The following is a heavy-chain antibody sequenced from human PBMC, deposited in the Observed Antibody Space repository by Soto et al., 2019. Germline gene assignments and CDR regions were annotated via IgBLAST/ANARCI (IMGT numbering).Heavy chain of an antibody. Sequence: QLQLQKSGSGLVKPSQTLSLTCAVSGGSISSGGYSWTWIRQPPGKGLEWIGYIYHSGSTYYNPSLKSRVTISVDRSKNQFSLKLNSVTAADTAVYYCARVPDVWGQGTTVTVSS. CDR3: ARVPDV. V-gene: IGHV4-30-2*01. J-gene: IGHJ6*02. CDR1: GGSISSGGYS. CDR2: IYHSGST.